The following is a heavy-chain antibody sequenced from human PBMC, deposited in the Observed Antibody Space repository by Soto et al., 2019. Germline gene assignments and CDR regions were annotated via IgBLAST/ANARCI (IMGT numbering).Heavy chain of an antibody. CDR2: IKQDGSEK. CDR3: ARDPTLRLYDILTGYYTGAYYYGMDV. Sequence: GGSLRLSCAASGFTFSSYWMSWVRQAPGKGLEWVANIKQDGSEKYYVDAVKGRFTISRDNAKNSLYLQMNSLRAEDTAVYYCARDPTLRLYDILTGYYTGAYYYGMDVWGQGTTVTVSS. J-gene: IGHJ6*02. V-gene: IGHV3-7*01. D-gene: IGHD3-9*01. CDR1: GFTFSSYW.